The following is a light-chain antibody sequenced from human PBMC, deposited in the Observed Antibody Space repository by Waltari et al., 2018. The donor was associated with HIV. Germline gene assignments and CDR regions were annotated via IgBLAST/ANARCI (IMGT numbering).Light chain of an antibody. J-gene: IGLJ2*01. CDR2: YNT. CDR3: QSYDSSLSGPVV. Sequence: SFVLTQPPSVSVAPGNTATITCGGNSVGSANVHWFQQRPGQPPVLVLYYNTDRPSGIPERFSGSKSGTSASLAITGLQAEDEAYYYCQSYDSSLSGPVVFGGGTKLTVL. CDR1: SVGSAN. V-gene: IGLV3-21*01.